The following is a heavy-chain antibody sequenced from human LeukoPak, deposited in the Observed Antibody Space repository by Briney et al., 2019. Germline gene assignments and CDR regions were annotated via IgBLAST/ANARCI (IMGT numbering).Heavy chain of an antibody. V-gene: IGHV3-23*01. CDR3: ARGGAYDYGALDV. CDR2: ISDTAGTT. CDR1: GFSFTNHA. Sequence: PGGSLRLSCAASGFSFTNHAMTWVRQAPGEGLQWLSTISDTAGTTFYADSVRGRFTISRDVSNNTLYLQMGGLRADDTAVYYCARGGAYDYGALDVWGQGTLVTVSS. D-gene: IGHD4/OR15-4a*01. J-gene: IGHJ4*02.